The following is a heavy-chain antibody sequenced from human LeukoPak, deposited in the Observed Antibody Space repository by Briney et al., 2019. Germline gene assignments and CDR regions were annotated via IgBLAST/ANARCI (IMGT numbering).Heavy chain of an antibody. CDR3: ARADGSGWLTY. J-gene: IGHJ4*02. Sequence: GGSLRLSCAASGFTFSSYWMHWVRQAPGKGLVWVSRMNNDGSSTIYADSVKGRFTISRDNAKNTLYLQMDSLRAEDTAVYYCARADGSGWLTYWGQGTLVTVSS. D-gene: IGHD6-19*01. CDR1: GFTFSSYW. CDR2: MNNDGSST. V-gene: IGHV3-74*01.